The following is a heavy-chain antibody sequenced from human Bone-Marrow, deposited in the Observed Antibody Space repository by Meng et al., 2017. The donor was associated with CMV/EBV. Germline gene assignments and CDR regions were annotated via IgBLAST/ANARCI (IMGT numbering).Heavy chain of an antibody. CDR3: TTDRMTTLDDAFDI. J-gene: IGHJ3*02. D-gene: IGHD4-11*01. CDR2: IKSKTDGGTT. V-gene: IGHV3-15*01. CDR1: GFTFSNAW. Sequence: GGSLRLSCAASGFTFSNAWMSWVRQAPGKGLEWVGRIKSKTDGGTTDYAAPVKGRFTISRDDSKNTLYLQMNSLKTEDTAVYDCTTDRMTTLDDAFDIWGQGTMVTVSS.